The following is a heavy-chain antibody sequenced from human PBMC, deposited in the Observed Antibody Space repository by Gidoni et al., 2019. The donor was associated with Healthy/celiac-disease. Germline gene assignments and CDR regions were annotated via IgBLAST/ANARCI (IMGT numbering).Heavy chain of an antibody. CDR1: GGSISSGDYY. D-gene: IGHD1-26*01. V-gene: IGHV4-30-4*01. CDR3: ARVDPKGGGSGRELHFDY. CDR2: IYYSGST. J-gene: IGHJ4*02. Sequence: QVQLQESGPGLVKPSQTLSLTCTVSGGSISSGDYYWSWIRQPPGKGLEWIGYIYYSGSTYYNPSLKSRVTISVDTSKNQFSLKLSSVTAADTAVYYCARVDPKGGGSGRELHFDYWGQGTLVTVSS.